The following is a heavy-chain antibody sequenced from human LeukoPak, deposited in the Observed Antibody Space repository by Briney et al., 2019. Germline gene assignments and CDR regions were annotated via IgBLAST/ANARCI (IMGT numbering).Heavy chain of an antibody. CDR1: GGSFSGYY. Sequence: SETLSLTCAVYGGSFSGYYWSWIRQPPGKGLEWIGEINHSGSTNYNPSLKSRVTISVDTSKNQFSLKLSSVTAADTAVYYCAGGGDSSGWYAQFDYWGQGTLVTVSS. D-gene: IGHD6-19*01. J-gene: IGHJ4*02. V-gene: IGHV4-34*01. CDR2: INHSGST. CDR3: AGGGDSSGWYAQFDY.